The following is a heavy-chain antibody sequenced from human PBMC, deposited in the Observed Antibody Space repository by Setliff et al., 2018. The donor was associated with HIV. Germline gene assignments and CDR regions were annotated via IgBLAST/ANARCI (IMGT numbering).Heavy chain of an antibody. Sequence: ASVKVSCKASGYTFTTYGISWVRQAPGHGLEWMGWISPNFGHTKYAQKFLDRVTMTVDTATSRVYMELRSLRSDDTAVYFCARLGSGWSDSYYYAMDIWGQGTTVTVLL. CDR2: ISPNFGHT. V-gene: IGHV1-18*01. CDR3: ARLGSGWSDSYYYAMDI. D-gene: IGHD6-19*01. J-gene: IGHJ6*02. CDR1: GYTFTTYG.